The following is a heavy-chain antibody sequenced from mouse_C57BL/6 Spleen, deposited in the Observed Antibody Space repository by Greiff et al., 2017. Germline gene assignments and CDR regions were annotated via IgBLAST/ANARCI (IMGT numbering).Heavy chain of an antibody. CDR3: ATPIYYGNYSYLDY. J-gene: IGHJ2*01. CDR1: GYTFTSYW. CDR2: IYPGSGST. D-gene: IGHD2-1*01. Sequence: VQLKQSGAELVKPGASVKMSCKASGYTFTSYWITWVKQRPGQGLEWIGDIYPGSGSTNYNEKFKSKATLTVDTSSSTAYMQLSSLTSEDSAVYYCATPIYYGNYSYLDYWGQGTTLTVSS. V-gene: IGHV1-55*01.